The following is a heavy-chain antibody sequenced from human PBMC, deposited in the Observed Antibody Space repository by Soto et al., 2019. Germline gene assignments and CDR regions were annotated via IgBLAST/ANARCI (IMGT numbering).Heavy chain of an antibody. CDR1: GFTFSSYS. V-gene: IGHV3-48*01. CDR2: ISSSSSTI. J-gene: IGHJ6*03. Sequence: GGSLRLSCAASGFTFSSYSMNWVRQAPGKGLEWVSYISSSSSTIYYADSVKGRFTISRDNAKNSLYLQMNSLRAEDTAVYYCARVRGHCSSTSCHLGPMDVRGKGTTVTVSS. CDR3: ARVRGHCSSTSCHLGPMDV. D-gene: IGHD2-2*01.